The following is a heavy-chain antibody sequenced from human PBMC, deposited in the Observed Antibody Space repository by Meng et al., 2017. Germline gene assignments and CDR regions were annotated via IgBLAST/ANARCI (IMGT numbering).Heavy chain of an antibody. CDR3: AKPVMITFGVNAFDI. CDR2: ISYDKTNK. Sequence: SLNFCCAASGSIFSNYAMHLVRQAPDKRLEWVAVISYDKTNKYYADSVKSRFTISRDNSKNTLYLQMNSLRAEDTAVYYCAKPVMITFGVNAFDIWGQGTLVTVSS. V-gene: IGHV3-30-3*02. D-gene: IGHD3-16*01. CDR1: GSIFSNYA. J-gene: IGHJ4*02.